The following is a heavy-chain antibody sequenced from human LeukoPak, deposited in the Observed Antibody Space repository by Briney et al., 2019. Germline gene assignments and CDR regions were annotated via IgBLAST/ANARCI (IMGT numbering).Heavy chain of an antibody. CDR3: AKDYYDSSGMDDAFDI. J-gene: IGHJ3*02. Sequence: GGSLRLSCAASGFTFSTYAMSWVRQAPGKGLEWVSVISGSGDTAYYADSVKGRFAISRDNSKNTLSLQMNSLRAEDTAVYYCAKDYYDSSGMDDAFDIWGQGTMVTVSS. V-gene: IGHV3-23*01. D-gene: IGHD3-22*01. CDR1: GFTFSTYA. CDR2: ISGSGDTA.